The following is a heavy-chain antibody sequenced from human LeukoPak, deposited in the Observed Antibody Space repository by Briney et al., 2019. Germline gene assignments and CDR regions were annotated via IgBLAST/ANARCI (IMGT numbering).Heavy chain of an antibody. V-gene: IGHV5-51*01. J-gene: IGHJ4*02. CDR2: IYPGDSDS. CDR1: GYXFTSNW. Sequence: GESLKISCNGSGYXFTSNWISWVRQMPGKGLEWMGIIYPGDSDSRYSPSFQGQVTFSADKSISTAYLQWSSLKASDTAMYYCARILGGYSSGWYAFDYWGQGTLVTVSS. D-gene: IGHD6-19*01. CDR3: ARILGGYSSGWYAFDY.